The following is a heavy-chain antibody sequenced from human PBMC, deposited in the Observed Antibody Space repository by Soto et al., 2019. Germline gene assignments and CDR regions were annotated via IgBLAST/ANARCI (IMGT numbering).Heavy chain of an antibody. V-gene: IGHV3-23*01. Sequence: GGSLRLSCAASGFTFSVYAMTWVRHAPGKGLEWVSSITGSGTSTYYADSVKGRFIISRDNSKNTVSLQMNSLRADDTAVYYCGKSPGFYYYTMDVWGQGTTVTVSS. CDR1: GFTFSVYA. CDR3: GKSPGFYYYTMDV. CDR2: ITGSGTST. J-gene: IGHJ6*02.